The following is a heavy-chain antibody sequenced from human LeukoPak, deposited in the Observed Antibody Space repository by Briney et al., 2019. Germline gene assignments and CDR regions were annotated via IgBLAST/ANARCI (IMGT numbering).Heavy chain of an antibody. V-gene: IGHV4-30-4*01. CDR1: VGSISSGDYY. CDR3: ARGLYDSSGYYYRVWFDP. CDR2: IYYSGST. Sequence: SGTLSLTCTVSVGSISSGDYYWSWIRQPPGKGLEWLGYIYYSGSTYYNPSLKSRVTISVDMSKNQFSLKLSSVTAADTAVYYCARGLYDSSGYYYRVWFDPWGQGTLVTVSS. J-gene: IGHJ5*02. D-gene: IGHD3-22*01.